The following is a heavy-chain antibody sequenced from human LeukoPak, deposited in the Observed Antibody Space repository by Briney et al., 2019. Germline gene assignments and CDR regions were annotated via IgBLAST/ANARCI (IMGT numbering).Heavy chain of an antibody. CDR1: GFTFSRYD. Sequence: GGSLRLSCAASGFTFSRYDLSWVRQAPGKGLEWVSVIYSGGSTYYADSVKGRFTISRDNSKNTLYLQMNSLRAEDTAVYYCARVHYYYGSGSDYWGQGTLVTVSS. V-gene: IGHV3-53*01. D-gene: IGHD3-10*01. CDR2: IYSGGST. CDR3: ARVHYYYGSGSDY. J-gene: IGHJ4*02.